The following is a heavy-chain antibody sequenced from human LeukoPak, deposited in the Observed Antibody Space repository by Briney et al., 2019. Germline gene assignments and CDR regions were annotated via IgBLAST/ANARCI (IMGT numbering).Heavy chain of an antibody. CDR2: INPSGGST. Sequence: ASVKVSCKASGYTFTSYYMRWVRQAPGQGLEWMGIINPSGGSTSYAQKFQGRVTMTRDMSTSTVYMELSSLRSEDTAVYYCARDHYYDSSGFGAFDIWGQGTMVTVSS. CDR3: ARDHYYDSSGFGAFDI. V-gene: IGHV1-46*01. D-gene: IGHD3-22*01. CDR1: GYTFTSYY. J-gene: IGHJ3*02.